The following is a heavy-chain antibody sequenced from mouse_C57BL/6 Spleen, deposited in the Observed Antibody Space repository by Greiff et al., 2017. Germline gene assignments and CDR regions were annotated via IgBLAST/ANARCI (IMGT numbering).Heavy chain of an antibody. Sequence: VQLQQSGAELVKPGASVKISCKASGYAFSSYWMNWVKQRPGKGLEWIGQIYPGDGDTNYNQKFKGKATWTVDTSSSTAYMQLSSLTSEDSAVYYCASGDYGSSPFAYWGQGTLVTVSA. CDR2: IYPGDGDT. CDR3: ASGDYGSSPFAY. CDR1: GYAFSSYW. D-gene: IGHD1-1*01. J-gene: IGHJ3*01. V-gene: IGHV1-80*01.